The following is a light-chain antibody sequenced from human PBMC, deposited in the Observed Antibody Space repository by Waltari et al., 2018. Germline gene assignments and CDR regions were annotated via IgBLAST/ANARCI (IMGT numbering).Light chain of an antibody. CDR1: SCKRGKNY. CDR2: RSD. CDR3: ATWDDNLSAWV. J-gene: IGLJ3*02. Sequence: QSVLTQPPSASGTPGQKVTRSSSGGSCKRGKNYVLWYQQLPGTAPRLLVYRSDERPSGVPDRFSGSKSGTSASLAISGLRSEDEADYYCATWDDNLSAWVFGGGTKLTVL. V-gene: IGLV1-47*01.